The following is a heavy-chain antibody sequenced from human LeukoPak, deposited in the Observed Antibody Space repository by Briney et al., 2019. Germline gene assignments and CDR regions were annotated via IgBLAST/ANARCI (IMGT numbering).Heavy chain of an antibody. CDR3: AKNPLVSGTIYFDS. V-gene: IGHV3-23*01. Sequence: GGSLTLSCAASGFTFSSHAMSWVRQAPGKGLEWVSSISGSGDNRNYADSVKGRFTISRDNPTSTLYLEMNSLRAEDTAIYYCAKNPLVSGTIYFDSWGQGTLLTVSS. CDR2: ISGSGDNR. D-gene: IGHD6-19*01. J-gene: IGHJ4*02. CDR1: GFTFSSHA.